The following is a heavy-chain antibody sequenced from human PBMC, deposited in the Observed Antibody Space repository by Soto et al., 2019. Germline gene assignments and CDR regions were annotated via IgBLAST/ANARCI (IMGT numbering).Heavy chain of an antibody. CDR3: ARLPTTVTTQYFQH. CDR2: IIPILGIA. D-gene: IGHD4-17*01. V-gene: IGHV1-69*02. J-gene: IGHJ1*01. CDR1: GGTFSSYT. Sequence: QVQLVQSGAEVKKPGSSVKVSCKASGGTFSSYTISWVRPAPGQGLEWMGRIIPILGIANYAQKFKGRVTITADKSTSTAYMELSSLRSEDTAVYYCARLPTTVTTQYFQHWGQGTLVTVSS.